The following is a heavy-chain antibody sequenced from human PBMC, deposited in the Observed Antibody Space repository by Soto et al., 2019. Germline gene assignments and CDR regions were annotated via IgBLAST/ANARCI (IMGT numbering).Heavy chain of an antibody. V-gene: IGHV4-61*01. CDR2: INHSGST. CDR3: ARGDRLRWFDP. Sequence: SETLSLTCTVSGGSVSSGSYYWSWIRQPPGKGLEWIGEINHSGSTNYNPSLKSRVTISVDTSKNQFSLKLSSVTAADTAVYYCARGDRLRWFDPWGQGTLVTVSS. CDR1: GGSVSSGSYY. D-gene: IGHD3-22*01. J-gene: IGHJ5*02.